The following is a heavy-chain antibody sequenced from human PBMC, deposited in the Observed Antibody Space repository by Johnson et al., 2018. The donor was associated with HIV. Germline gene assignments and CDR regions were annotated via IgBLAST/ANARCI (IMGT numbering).Heavy chain of an antibody. V-gene: IGHV3-64*01. J-gene: IGHJ3*02. Sequence: VQLVESGGGLIQPGGSLRLSCAASGFTVSSNYMSWVRQAPGKGLEYVSAISSNGGSTYYANSVKGRFTISRDNYKNTLFLQMGSLRLEDMAVYYCARAAYSGSHHDAFDIWGQGTMVTVSS. CDR1: GFTVSSNY. CDR3: ARAAYSGSHHDAFDI. D-gene: IGHD1-26*01. CDR2: ISSNGGST.